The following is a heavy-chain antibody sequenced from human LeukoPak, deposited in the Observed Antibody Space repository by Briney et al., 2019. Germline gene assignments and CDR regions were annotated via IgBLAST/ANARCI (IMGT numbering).Heavy chain of an antibody. Sequence: PGGSLRLSCAASGFTVITNDMTWVRQAPGKGLELVSVLYSDGNTKYADSVQGRFTISRDNPKNTLYLEMNSLSPDDTAVYYCARGVEPLAANTLAYWGQGTLVTVSS. CDR3: ARGVEPLAANTLAY. CDR1: GFTVITND. V-gene: IGHV3-53*01. CDR2: LYSDGNT. J-gene: IGHJ4*02. D-gene: IGHD1-14*01.